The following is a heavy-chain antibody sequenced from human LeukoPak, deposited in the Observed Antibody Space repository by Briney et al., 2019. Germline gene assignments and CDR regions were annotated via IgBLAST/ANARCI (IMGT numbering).Heavy chain of an antibody. CDR3: ARDVGHVLRFLEWLLTQAGYMDV. V-gene: IGHV3-30*01. D-gene: IGHD3-3*01. Sequence: GRSLRLSCAASGFTFSSYAMHWVRQAPGKGLEWVAVISYDGSNKYYADSVKGRFTISRDNSKNTLYLQMNSLRAEDTAVYYCARDVGHVLRFLEWLLTQAGYMDVWGKGTTVTVSS. CDR1: GFTFSSYA. J-gene: IGHJ6*03. CDR2: ISYDGSNK.